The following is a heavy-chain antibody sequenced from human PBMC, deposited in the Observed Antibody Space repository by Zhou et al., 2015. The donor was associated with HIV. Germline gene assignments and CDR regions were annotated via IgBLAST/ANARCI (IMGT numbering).Heavy chain of an antibody. V-gene: IGHV1-69*02. CDR3: ARLGYYDFWSGYYRSPQNDYYYYGMDV. Sequence: QVQLVQSGAEVKKPGSSVKVSCKASGGTFSSYTISWVRQAPGQGLEWMGRIIPILGIANYAQKFQGRVTITADKSTSTAYMELSSLRSEDTAVYYCARLGYYDFWSGYYRSPQNDYYYYGMDVWGQGP. J-gene: IGHJ6*02. CDR2: IIPILGIA. D-gene: IGHD3-3*01. CDR1: GGTFSSYT.